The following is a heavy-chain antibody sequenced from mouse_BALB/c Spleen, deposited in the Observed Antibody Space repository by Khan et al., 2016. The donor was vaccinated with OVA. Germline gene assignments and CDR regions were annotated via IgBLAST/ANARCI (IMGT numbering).Heavy chain of an antibody. D-gene: IGHD2-10*02. J-gene: IGHJ2*01. CDR3: ASGLKYGNFDY. V-gene: IGHV9-2-1*01. CDR2: INTETGEP. CDR1: GYTFTDYS. Sequence: QIQLVQSGPELKKPGETVKISCKASGYTFTDYSMHWVKQAPGKGLKWMGWINTETGEPTYADDFKGRFAFSLETSASTAYLQINNLKNEDTATCFYASGLKYGNFDYWGQGTTLTVSS.